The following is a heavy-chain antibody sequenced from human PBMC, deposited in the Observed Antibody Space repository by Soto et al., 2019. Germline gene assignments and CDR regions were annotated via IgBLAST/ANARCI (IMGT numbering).Heavy chain of an antibody. D-gene: IGHD3-3*01. CDR3: AKGRFLEWTNPFDY. V-gene: IGHV3-9*01. Sequence: GGSLRLSCAASGFTFDDYAMHWVRQAPGKGLEWVSGISWNSGSIGYADSVKGRFTISRDNAKNSLYLQMNSLRAEDTALYYCAKGRFLEWTNPFDYWGQGTLVTAPQ. CDR2: ISWNSGSI. J-gene: IGHJ4*02. CDR1: GFTFDDYA.